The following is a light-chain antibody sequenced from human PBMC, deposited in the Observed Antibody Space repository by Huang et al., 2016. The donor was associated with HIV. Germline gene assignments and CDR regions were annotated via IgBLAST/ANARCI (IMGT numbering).Light chain of an antibody. CDR3: QQYNGWPPEYT. CDR1: QTVSSN. Sequence: EIVVTQSPATLSVSPGGRATLSCRASQTVSSNLAWYQQKPGQAPGLLIYGASTRATGIPAMFSGSGSGTEFTLTIISLQSEDFAVYYCQQYNGWPPEYTFGQGTRLEIK. V-gene: IGKV3-15*01. CDR2: GAS. J-gene: IGKJ2*01.